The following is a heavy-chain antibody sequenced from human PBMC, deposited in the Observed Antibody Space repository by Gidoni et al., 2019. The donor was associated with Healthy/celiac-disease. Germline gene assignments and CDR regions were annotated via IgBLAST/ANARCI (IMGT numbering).Heavy chain of an antibody. CDR2: ISGSGGST. V-gene: IGHV3-23*01. CDR3: AKDPWYGGNSGVDY. Sequence: EVQLLESGGGLVKPGGSLGLPCAASGFPFSSYAMSWVRQAPGKGLEWVSAISGSGGSTYYADSVKGRFTISRDNSKNTLYLQMNSLRAEDTAVYYCAKDPWYGGNSGVDYWGQGTLVTVSS. D-gene: IGHD2-21*02. J-gene: IGHJ4*02. CDR1: GFPFSSYA.